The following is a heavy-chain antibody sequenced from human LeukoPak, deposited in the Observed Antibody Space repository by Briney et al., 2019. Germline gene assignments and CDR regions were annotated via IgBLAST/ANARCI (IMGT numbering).Heavy chain of an antibody. CDR2: IYTSGST. CDR1: GGSISSGDYY. V-gene: IGHV4-61*02. J-gene: IGHJ4*02. D-gene: IGHD3-3*01. Sequence: SETLSLTCTVSGGSISSGDYYWSWIRQPAGKGLEWIGRIYTSGSTNYNPSLKSRVTISVDTSKNQFSLKLSSVTAADTAVYYCARDNSDFWSGYYDYWGQGTLVTVSS. CDR3: ARDNSDFWSGYYDY.